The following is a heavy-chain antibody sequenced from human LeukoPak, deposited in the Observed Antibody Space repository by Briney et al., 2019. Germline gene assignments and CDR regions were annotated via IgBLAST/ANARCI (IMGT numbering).Heavy chain of an antibody. CDR1: GGSIIGYY. D-gene: IGHD6-13*01. CDR2: IHGTGGT. Sequence: SETLSLTCTVSGGSIIGYYWSWIRQPAGKGLEWIGRIHGTGGTDYNPSLKSRVTMSVDTSKNQFSLKLTSVTAADTAVYYCAKDGSSWPFFGSWGQGTLVTVSS. J-gene: IGHJ4*02. CDR3: AKDGSSWPFFGS. V-gene: IGHV4-4*07.